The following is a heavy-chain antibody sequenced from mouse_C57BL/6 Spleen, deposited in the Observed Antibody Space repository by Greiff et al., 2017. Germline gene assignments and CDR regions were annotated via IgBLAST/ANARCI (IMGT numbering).Heavy chain of an antibody. D-gene: IGHD2-1*01. CDR2: INPGSGGT. Sequence: QVQLQQSGPELVRPGTSVKVSCKASGYAFTNYLIEWVKQRPGQVLEWIGVINPGSGGTNYNEKFKGKATLTADKSSSTAYMQLSSLTSEDSAVFFCERGGYGNYYALVYGGQGTSVTVS. J-gene: IGHJ4*01. CDR1: GYAFTNYL. CDR3: ERGGYGNYYALVY. V-gene: IGHV1-54*01.